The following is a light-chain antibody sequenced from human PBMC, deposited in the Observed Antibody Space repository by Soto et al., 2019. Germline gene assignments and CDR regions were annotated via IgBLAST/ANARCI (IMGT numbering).Light chain of an antibody. J-gene: IGKJ1*01. V-gene: IGKV4-1*01. CDR3: QQYYSSPRT. Sequence: DIVMTQSPDSLAVSLGARATITCKSSHSLFYTSNNKNYLAWYQQKPGQPPKLLIYWASTRESGVPDRFSGSGSGTDFTLTISSLQAEDVAVYYCQQYYSSPRTFGQGTKVEIK. CDR2: WAS. CDR1: HSLFYTSNNKNY.